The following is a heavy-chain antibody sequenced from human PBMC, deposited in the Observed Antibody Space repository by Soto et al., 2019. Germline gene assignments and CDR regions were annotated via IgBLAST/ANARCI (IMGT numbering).Heavy chain of an antibody. CDR1: GFTFSSYW. CDR3: AREEGVITMIVDLYYYGMDV. Sequence: GGSLRLSCAASGFTFSSYWMSWVRQAPGKGLEWVANIKQDGSEKYYVDSVKGRFTIPRDNAKNSLYLQMNSLRAEDTAVYYCAREEGVITMIVDLYYYGMDVWGQGTTVTVSS. V-gene: IGHV3-7*01. CDR2: IKQDGSEK. D-gene: IGHD3-22*01. J-gene: IGHJ6*02.